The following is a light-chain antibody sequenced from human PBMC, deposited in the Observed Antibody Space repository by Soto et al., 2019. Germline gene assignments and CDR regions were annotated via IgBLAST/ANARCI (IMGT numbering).Light chain of an antibody. CDR3: QQSYSTPT. CDR1: QSISSW. CDR2: KAS. Sequence: DIQMTQSPSTLSASVGDRVTITCRASQSISSWLAWYQQKPGKAPKLLIYKASGLESEVPSRFSGSGSGTDFTLTISSLQPEDFATYYCQQSYSTPTFGPGTKVDIK. V-gene: IGKV1-5*03. J-gene: IGKJ1*01.